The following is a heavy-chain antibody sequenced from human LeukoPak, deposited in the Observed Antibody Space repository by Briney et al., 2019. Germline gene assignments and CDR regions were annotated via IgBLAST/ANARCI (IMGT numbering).Heavy chain of an antibody. J-gene: IGHJ4*02. CDR3: ARGRTDIVVVVAAPALDY. Sequence: SETLSLTCTVSGGSISSYYWSWIRQPPGKGLEWIGEINHSGSTNYNPSLKSRVTISVDTSKNQFSLKLSSVTAADTAVYYCARGRTDIVVVVAAPALDYWGQGTLVTVSS. V-gene: IGHV4-34*01. CDR2: INHSGST. CDR1: GGSISSYY. D-gene: IGHD2-15*01.